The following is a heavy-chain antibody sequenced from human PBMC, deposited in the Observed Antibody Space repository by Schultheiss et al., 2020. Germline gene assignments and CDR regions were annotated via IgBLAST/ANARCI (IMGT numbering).Heavy chain of an antibody. J-gene: IGHJ5*02. D-gene: IGHD2-15*01. Sequence: ASVKVSCKASGYTFTSYGISWVRQAPGQGLEWMGWMNPNSGNTGYAQKFQGRVTMTRNTSISTAYMELSSLRSEDTAVYYCARIVVDKTPWFDPWGQGTLVTVSS. CDR1: GYTFTSYG. CDR3: ARIVVDKTPWFDP. CDR2: MNPNSGNT. V-gene: IGHV1-8*02.